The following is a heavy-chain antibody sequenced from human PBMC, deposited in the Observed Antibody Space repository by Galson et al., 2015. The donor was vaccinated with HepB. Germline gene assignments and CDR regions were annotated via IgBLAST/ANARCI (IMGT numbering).Heavy chain of an antibody. CDR1: GFTFSSYW. Sequence: SLRLSCAASGFTFSSYWMHWVRQAPGKGLVWVSRIESDGSSTTYADSVKGRFTISRDNAKNTLYLQMNSLRAEDTAVYYCARDQFSSGWYFDLWGRGTLVTVSS. J-gene: IGHJ2*01. CDR2: IESDGSST. CDR3: ARDQFSSGWYFDL. V-gene: IGHV3-74*01. D-gene: IGHD6-25*01.